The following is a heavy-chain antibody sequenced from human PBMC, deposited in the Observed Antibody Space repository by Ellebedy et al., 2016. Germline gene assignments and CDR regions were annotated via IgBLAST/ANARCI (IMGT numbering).Heavy chain of an antibody. CDR1: GGSISTYY. V-gene: IGHV4-59*01. CDR2: IYYSGST. J-gene: IGHJ5*02. Sequence: SETLSLTXTVSGGSISTYYWSWIRQPPGKGLEWIGYIYYSGSTNYNPSLKSRVTISVDTSKNQFSLKLSSVTAADTAVYYCARLQWLAREGWFDPWGQGTLVTVSS. CDR3: ARLQWLAREGWFDP. D-gene: IGHD6-19*01.